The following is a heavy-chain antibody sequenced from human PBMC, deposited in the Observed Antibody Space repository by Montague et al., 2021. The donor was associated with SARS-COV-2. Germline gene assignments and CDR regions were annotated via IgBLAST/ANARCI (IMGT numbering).Heavy chain of an antibody. Sequence: SLRLSCAASGFIFSSYEMNWVRQAPGKGLEWISYISSSGGGSTKHYTXSVKGRFTISRDNAKNSLYLQMNSLRVEDTATYYCARDRDWDDWCGMDVWGQGTTVTVSS. V-gene: IGHV3-48*03. D-gene: IGHD2-21*01. CDR1: GFIFSSYE. CDR3: ARDRDWDDWCGMDV. CDR2: ISSSGGGSTK. J-gene: IGHJ6*02.